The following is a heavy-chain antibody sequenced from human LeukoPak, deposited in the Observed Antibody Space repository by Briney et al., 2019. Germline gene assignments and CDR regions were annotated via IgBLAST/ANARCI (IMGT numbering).Heavy chain of an antibody. D-gene: IGHD3-10*01. CDR2: ISSGGDSI. CDR1: GFTFSTHW. V-gene: IGHV3-11*01. CDR3: AREMDGEYDSGTFYDL. J-gene: IGHJ5*02. Sequence: GGSLRLSCVASGFTFSTHWMSWVRQAPGKGLQWVSYISSGGDSIYYADSVRGRFTISRDNAKNSLYLQMNSLRADDTAVYYCAREMDGEYDSGTFYDLWGQGNMVTVSS.